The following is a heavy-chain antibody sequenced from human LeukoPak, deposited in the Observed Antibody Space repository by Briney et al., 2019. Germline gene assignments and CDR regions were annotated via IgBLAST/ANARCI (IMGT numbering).Heavy chain of an antibody. CDR3: ARSVSPYVLLWFGESWSMDV. D-gene: IGHD3-10*01. CDR2: ISYDGSNK. Sequence: QTGGSLRLSCAASGFTFSSYGMHWVRQAPGKGLEWVAVISYDGSNKYYADSVKGRFTISRDNAKNSLYLQMNSLRAEDTAVYYCARSVSPYVLLWFGESWSMDVWGKGTTVTVSS. J-gene: IGHJ6*04. CDR1: GFTFSSYG. V-gene: IGHV3-30*03.